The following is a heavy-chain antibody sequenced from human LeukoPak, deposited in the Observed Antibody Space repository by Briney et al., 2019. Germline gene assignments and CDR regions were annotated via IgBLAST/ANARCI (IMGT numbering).Heavy chain of an antibody. CDR2: ISYDGSNK. V-gene: IGHV3-30*18. CDR1: GFTFSSYG. J-gene: IGHJ6*02. Sequence: GGSLRLSCAASGFTFSSYGMHWVRQAPGKGLEWVAVISYDGSNKYYADSVKGRFTISRDNSKNTLYLQMNSLRAEDTAVYYCAKDRKHSGSYSYYYYYGMDVWGQGTTVTVSS. CDR3: AKDRKHSGSYSYYYYYGMDV. D-gene: IGHD1-26*01.